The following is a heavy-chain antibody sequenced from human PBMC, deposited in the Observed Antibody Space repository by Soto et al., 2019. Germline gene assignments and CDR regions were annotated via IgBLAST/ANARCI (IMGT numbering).Heavy chain of an antibody. CDR2: ISYHGTNR. V-gene: IGHV3-30*09. Sequence: QVHLVESGGGVVQPGMSLRLSCAASGFTFSGYAMHWVRQAPGKGLEWVAVISYHGTNRYYADSVEGRFAISRDSSINPVFLQMNSRSTEDKAVSYCARDLGGTGTTNGMDVWGQGTTVIVSS. D-gene: IGHD1-1*01. CDR1: GFTFSGYA. J-gene: IGHJ6*02. CDR3: ARDLGGTGTTNGMDV.